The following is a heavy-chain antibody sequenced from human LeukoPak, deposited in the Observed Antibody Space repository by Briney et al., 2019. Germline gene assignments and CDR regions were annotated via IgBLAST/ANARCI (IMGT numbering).Heavy chain of an antibody. CDR2: IQYDGSNQ. Sequence: GTSLRLSCAASGFTFSSYGMHWVRQAPGKGLEWVAYIQYDGSNQQYADSVKGRFSISRDSSKNILYLQMNSLRAEDTAVYYCAKDRCSNGVGCYYYYMDVWGKGTTVTISS. V-gene: IGHV3-30*18. CDR1: GFTFSSYG. J-gene: IGHJ6*03. D-gene: IGHD2-8*01. CDR3: AKDRCSNGVGCYYYYMDV.